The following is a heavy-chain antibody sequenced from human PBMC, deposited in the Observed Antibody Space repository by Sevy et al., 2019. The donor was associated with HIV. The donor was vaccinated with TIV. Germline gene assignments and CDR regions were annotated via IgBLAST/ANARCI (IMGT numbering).Heavy chain of an antibody. Sequence: GGSLRLSCEASGFSFSTYGMHWVRQAPGKGLEWVAVISYDASNTYYEDSVKGRVTISRDNSKNTLYLQMESLRAEDTAVYYCAKDFTGYNGMDVWGQGTMVTVSS. V-gene: IGHV3-30*18. CDR1: GFSFSTYG. CDR2: ISYDASNT. CDR3: AKDFTGYNGMDV. D-gene: IGHD3-9*01. J-gene: IGHJ6*02.